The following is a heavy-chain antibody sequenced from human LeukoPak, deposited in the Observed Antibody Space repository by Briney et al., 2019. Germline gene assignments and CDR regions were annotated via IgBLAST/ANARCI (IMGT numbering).Heavy chain of an antibody. CDR3: ARANMRYYDILTGSLYGMDV. Sequence: ASVKVSCKASGYTFTSYGISWVRQAPGQGLEWMGWISAYNGNTNYAQKFQGWVTMTRDTSISTAYMELSRLRSDDTAVYYCARANMRYYDILTGSLYGMDVWGQGTTVTVSS. CDR2: ISAYNGNT. V-gene: IGHV1-18*01. J-gene: IGHJ6*02. D-gene: IGHD3-9*01. CDR1: GYTFTSYG.